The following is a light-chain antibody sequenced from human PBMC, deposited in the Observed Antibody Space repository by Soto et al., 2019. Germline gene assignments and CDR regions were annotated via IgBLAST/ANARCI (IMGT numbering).Light chain of an antibody. CDR1: QRMTNNF. CDR2: GAS. CDR3: QQCGSSRRT. Sequence: EIVLTQSPDTLSLSPGERVTLSCRASQRMTNNFLAWFQQKPGLAPRLLIHGASTRASGVPDRFTGGGSGTDFVLTISRVEPEDFAVYYCQQCGSSRRTFGQGTRVEIK. J-gene: IGKJ1*01. V-gene: IGKV3-20*01.